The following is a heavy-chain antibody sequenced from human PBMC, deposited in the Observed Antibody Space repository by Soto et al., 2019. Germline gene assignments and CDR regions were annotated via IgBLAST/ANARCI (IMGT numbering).Heavy chain of an antibody. Sequence: EVQLVASGGGLVKPGGSLRLSCAASGFTFSSYSMNWVRQAPGKGLEWVSSISSSSSYIYYADSVKGRFTISRDNAKNSLYLQMNSLRAEDTAVYYCARDTLRFSFYGMDVWGQGTTVTVSS. CDR3: ARDTLRFSFYGMDV. V-gene: IGHV3-21*01. D-gene: IGHD3-3*01. J-gene: IGHJ6*02. CDR2: ISSSSSYI. CDR1: GFTFSSYS.